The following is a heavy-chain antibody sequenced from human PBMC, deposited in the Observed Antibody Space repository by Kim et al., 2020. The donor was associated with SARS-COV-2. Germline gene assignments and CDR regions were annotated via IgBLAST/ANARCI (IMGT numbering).Heavy chain of an antibody. V-gene: IGHV4-30-2*04. Sequence: NPSLKSRVTISVDTSKNQFSRKLSSVTAADTAVYYWARKHMTTVTNWFDPWGQGTLVTVSS. CDR3: ARKHMTTVTNWFDP. D-gene: IGHD4-17*01. J-gene: IGHJ5*02.